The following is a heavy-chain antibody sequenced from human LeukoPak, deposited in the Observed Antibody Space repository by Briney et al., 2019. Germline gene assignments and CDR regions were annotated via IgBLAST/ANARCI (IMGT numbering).Heavy chain of an antibody. Sequence: ASVKVSCKASGYTFTSYDINWVRQATGQGLEWMGWMNPNSGNTGYAQKFQGRVTMTRNTSISTAYMELSSLRSEDTAVYYCARREPYYYDSSGYYNWFDPWGQGTLVTVSS. V-gene: IGHV1-8*01. D-gene: IGHD3-22*01. CDR3: ARREPYYYDSSGYYNWFDP. CDR1: GYTFTSYD. CDR2: MNPNSGNT. J-gene: IGHJ5*02.